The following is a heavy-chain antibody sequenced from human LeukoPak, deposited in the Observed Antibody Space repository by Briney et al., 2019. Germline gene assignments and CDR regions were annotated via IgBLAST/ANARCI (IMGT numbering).Heavy chain of an antibody. V-gene: IGHV3-7*01. J-gene: IGHJ4*02. D-gene: IGHD3-16*01. CDR1: GFTFRTYW. Sequence: GGSLRLSCTASGFTFRTYWMSWVRQAPGKGLECVASIKRDGSEKEYVDSVKGRFTISRDNAKNSLYLQMISLRAEDTAVYYCARWRGAQSEFEYWGQGTLVTVSS. CDR2: IKRDGSEK. CDR3: ARWRGAQSEFEY.